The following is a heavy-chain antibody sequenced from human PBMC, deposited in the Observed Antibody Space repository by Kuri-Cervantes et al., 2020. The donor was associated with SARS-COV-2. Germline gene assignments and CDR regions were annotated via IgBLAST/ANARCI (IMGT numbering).Heavy chain of an antibody. CDR3: ARGDQELGMVWYFDL. Sequence: GGSLRLSCAASGFTFSDHYMSWIRQAPGKGLEWVSYTSSSGSTIYYADSVKGRFTTSRDNAKNSLYLQMNSLRAEDTAVYYCARGDQELGMVWYFDLWGRGTLVTVSS. V-gene: IGHV3-11*04. CDR1: GFTFSDHY. J-gene: IGHJ2*01. CDR2: TSSSGSTI. D-gene: IGHD7-27*01.